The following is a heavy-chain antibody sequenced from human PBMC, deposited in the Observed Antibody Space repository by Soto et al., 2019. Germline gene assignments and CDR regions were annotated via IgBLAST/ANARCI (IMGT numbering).Heavy chain of an antibody. J-gene: IGHJ4*02. CDR1: GGSISSYY. Sequence: SLTCTVSGGSISSYYWSWIRQPAGKGLEWIGRIYTSGSTNYNPSLKSRVTMSVDTSKNQFSLKLSSLTAADTAVYYFARGAPHYDFWSGDFDYWAQRTFVIVSA. V-gene: IGHV4-4*07. CDR3: ARGAPHYDFWSGDFDY. D-gene: IGHD3-3*01. CDR2: IYTSGST.